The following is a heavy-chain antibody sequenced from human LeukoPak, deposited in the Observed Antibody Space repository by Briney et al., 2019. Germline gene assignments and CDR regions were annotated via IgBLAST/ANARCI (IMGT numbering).Heavy chain of an antibody. CDR2: INPNSGGT. D-gene: IGHD6-13*01. CDR1: GYTFTGYY. CDR3: ARESAAGTSPDY. V-gene: IGHV1-2*06. J-gene: IGHJ4*02. Sequence: ASVKVSCKASGYTFTGYYMHWVRQAPGQGLEWMGRINPNSGGTNYAQKFQGRVTMTRDTSISTAYMELSRLGSDDTAVYYCARESAAGTSPDYWGQGTLVTVSS.